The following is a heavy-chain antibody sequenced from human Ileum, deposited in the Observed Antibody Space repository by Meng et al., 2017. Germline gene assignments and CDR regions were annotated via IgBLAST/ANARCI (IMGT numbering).Heavy chain of an antibody. V-gene: IGHV3-73*02. J-gene: IGHJ4*02. CDR2: IRTKPINYAT. CDR1: GFVLRDSR. D-gene: IGHD4-17*01. Sequence: VQLVGAGGGLVQPGGSLKLPCAGSGFVLRDSRIHWVRQASGKGLEWLGHIRTKPINYATAYSASMVGKIAISRDDSKNTAYLQMNSLETEDTAIYYCSSNVYGDSVDYWGQGTLVTVSS. CDR3: SSNVYGDSVDY.